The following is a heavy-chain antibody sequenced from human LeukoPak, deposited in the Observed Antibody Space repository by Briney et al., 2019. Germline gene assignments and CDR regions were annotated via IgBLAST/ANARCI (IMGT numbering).Heavy chain of an antibody. V-gene: IGHV4-34*01. CDR2: LNHSGST. D-gene: IGHD5-12*01. Sequence: SETLSLTCDVYGGSFSGYYWSWIRQSPGKGLEWIGELNHSGSTNYNPSLKSRVTISVDTSKNQFSLKLRSVTAADTAVYYCARVKTVDIVAPIRFKEACWFDPWGQGTLVTVSS. J-gene: IGHJ5*02. CDR1: GGSFSGYY. CDR3: ARVKTVDIVAPIRFKEACWFDP.